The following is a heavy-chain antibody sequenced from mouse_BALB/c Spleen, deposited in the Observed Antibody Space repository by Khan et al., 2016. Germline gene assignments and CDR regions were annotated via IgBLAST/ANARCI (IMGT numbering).Heavy chain of an antibody. CDR1: GDSITSGY. Sequence: EVQLQESGPSLVKPSQTLSLTCSVTGDSITSGYWNWIRKFPGNKFEYMGYISNSGNTYYNPFLKSRISITRDTSKNQYFLQLNSVTTEDTATYFCTSFSTASGVDYWGQGTTLTVSS. CDR3: TSFSTASGVDY. J-gene: IGHJ2*01. CDR2: ISNSGNT. D-gene: IGHD1-2*01. V-gene: IGHV3-8*02.